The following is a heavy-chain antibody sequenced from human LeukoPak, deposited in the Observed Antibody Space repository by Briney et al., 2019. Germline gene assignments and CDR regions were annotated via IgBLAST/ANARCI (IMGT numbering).Heavy chain of an antibody. CDR3: AREYSGYDGTQFDY. V-gene: IGHV4-61*01. D-gene: IGHD5-12*01. Sequence: SETLSLTCTVSGGSVSSGSHYRSCIRQPPGKALEWIGYIYYSGSTNYNPSLKSRVTMSVDTSKNQFSLKLRSVTAADTAVYYCAREYSGYDGTQFDYWGQGTLVTVSS. J-gene: IGHJ4*02. CDR2: IYYSGST. CDR1: GGSVSSGSHY.